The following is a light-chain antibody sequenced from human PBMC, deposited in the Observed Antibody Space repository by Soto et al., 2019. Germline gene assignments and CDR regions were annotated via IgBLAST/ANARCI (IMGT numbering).Light chain of an antibody. CDR2: DDS. Sequence: SYELTQQPSVSVAPGQTARITCGGNSIGSKSVHWYQQKPGQAPVLVVYDDSDRPSGIPVRISGSNSGDTATLTISRVEAGDEADYYCQVWDSRSDHVVFGGGTKLTVL. V-gene: IGLV3-21*02. J-gene: IGLJ3*02. CDR3: QVWDSRSDHVV. CDR1: SIGSKS.